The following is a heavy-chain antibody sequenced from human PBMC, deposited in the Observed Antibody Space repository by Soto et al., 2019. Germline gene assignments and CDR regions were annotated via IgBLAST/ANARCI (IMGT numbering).Heavy chain of an antibody. CDR3: ARTIERGYSYGLFDY. CDR2: IWYDGSNK. D-gene: IGHD5-18*01. CDR1: EITFSSYG. Sequence: GGSLRLSCAVSEITFSSYGMHWVRQAPGKGLEWVAVIWYDGSNKYYADSVKGRFTISRDNSKNTLYLQMNSLRAEDTAVYYCARTIERGYSYGLFDYWGQGTLVTVSS. J-gene: IGHJ4*02. V-gene: IGHV3-33*01.